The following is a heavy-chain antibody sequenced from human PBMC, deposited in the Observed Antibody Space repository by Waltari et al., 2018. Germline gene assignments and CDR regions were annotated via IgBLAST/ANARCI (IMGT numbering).Heavy chain of an antibody. CDR3: ARGVGAWFGDNPWYFDL. CDR1: GGSISSSSHY. V-gene: IGHV4-39*07. D-gene: IGHD3-10*01. J-gene: IGHJ2*01. Sequence: QLQLQESGPGLVKPSETLSLTCTVSGGSISSSSHYCGWLRQPPGKGLAWIGSIYYSGSTYYNPSLKSRVTISVDTSKNQFSLKLSSVTAADTAVYYYARGVGAWFGDNPWYFDLWGRGTLVTVSS. CDR2: IYYSGST.